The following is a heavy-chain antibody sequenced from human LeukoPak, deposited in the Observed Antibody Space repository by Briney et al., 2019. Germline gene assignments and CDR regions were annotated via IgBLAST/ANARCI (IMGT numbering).Heavy chain of an antibody. CDR1: GGSISSGDYY. CDR3: AREVRGYSYGYFDY. D-gene: IGHD5-18*01. J-gene: IGHJ4*02. V-gene: IGHV4-30-4*01. Sequence: PQTLSLTCTVSGGSISSGDYYWSWIRQPPGKGLEWIGYIYYSGSTYYNPSLKSRVTISVDTSKNQFSLKLSSVTAADTAVYYCAREVRGYSYGYFDYWGQGTIVTVSS. CDR2: IYYSGST.